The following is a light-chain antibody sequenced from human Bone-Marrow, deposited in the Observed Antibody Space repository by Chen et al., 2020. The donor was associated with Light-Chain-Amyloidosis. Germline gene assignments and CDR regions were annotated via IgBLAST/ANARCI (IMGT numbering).Light chain of an antibody. J-gene: IGLJ2*01. CDR2: RDT. CDR3: QSADSSGTYEVI. V-gene: IGLV3-25*03. CDR1: DLPTKY. Sequence: SYELTQPPSVSVSPGQTARITCSGDDLPTKYAYWYQQKPGQAPVLVIHRDTERPAGISEISGSSSGTTATLTISGVQAEDEADSHCQSADSSGTYEVIFGGGTKLTVL.